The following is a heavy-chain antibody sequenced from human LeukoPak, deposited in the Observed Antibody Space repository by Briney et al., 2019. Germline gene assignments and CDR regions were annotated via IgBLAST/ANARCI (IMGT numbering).Heavy chain of an antibody. V-gene: IGHV3-30-3*01. D-gene: IGHD5-18*01. CDR3: ARDLSSVDTAMVLYNWFDP. CDR1: GFTFSSYA. CDR2: ISYDGSNK. J-gene: IGHJ5*02. Sequence: AGGSLRLSCAASGFTFSSYAMHWVRQAPGKGLEWVAVISYDGSNKYYADSVKGRSTISRDNSKNTLYLQMNSLRAEDTAVYYCARDLSSVDTAMVLYNWFDPWGQGTLVTVSS.